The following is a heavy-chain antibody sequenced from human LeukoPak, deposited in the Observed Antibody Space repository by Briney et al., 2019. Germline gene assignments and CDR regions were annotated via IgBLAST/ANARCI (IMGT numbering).Heavy chain of an antibody. CDR1: GFPFGDFA. CDR3: VKDDYCSIPGCVIDALVV. CDR2: ITRSGQNT. V-gene: IGHV3-23*01. D-gene: IGHD4-11*01. Sequence: GGSLRLSCAASGFPFGDFAMTWVRQVPGGGLQLVSTITRSGQNTYYADSVKGRFTISRDDYKGMLYLQMNNLRAEDTAMYYCVKDDYCSIPGCVIDALVVWGQGTVVTVSS. J-gene: IGHJ3*01.